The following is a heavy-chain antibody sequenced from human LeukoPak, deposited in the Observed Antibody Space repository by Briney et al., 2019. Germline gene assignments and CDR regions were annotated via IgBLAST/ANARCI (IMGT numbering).Heavy chain of an antibody. CDR2: IYYSGST. CDR1: GGSISSYY. CDR3: AREEGSGSPDDAFDI. Sequence: SETLSLTCTVSGGSISSYYWSWIRQPPGKGLEWIGYIYYSGSTNYNPSLKSRVTISVDTSKNQFSLKLSSVTAADTAVYYCAREEGSGSPDDAFDIWGQGTMVTVSS. V-gene: IGHV4-59*01. D-gene: IGHD1-26*01. J-gene: IGHJ3*02.